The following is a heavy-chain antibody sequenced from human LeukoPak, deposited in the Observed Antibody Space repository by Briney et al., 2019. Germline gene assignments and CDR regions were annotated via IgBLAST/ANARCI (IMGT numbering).Heavy chain of an antibody. CDR1: GGSINSYY. Sequence: SETLSLTCTVSGGSINSYYWSWIRQPPGKGLEWIGYIYYSGSTNYNPSLKSRVTISVDTSKNQFSLKLSSVTAADTAVYYCARGTLYYDSSGYSPYYFDYWGQGTLVTVSS. V-gene: IGHV4-59*01. D-gene: IGHD3-22*01. CDR2: IYYSGST. CDR3: ARGTLYYDSSGYSPYYFDY. J-gene: IGHJ4*02.